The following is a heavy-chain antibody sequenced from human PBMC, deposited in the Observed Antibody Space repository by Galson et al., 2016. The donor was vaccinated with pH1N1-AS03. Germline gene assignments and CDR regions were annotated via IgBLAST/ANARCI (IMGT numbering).Heavy chain of an antibody. CDR1: GYTFTNYG. CDR3: ARDAAYYYGMDV. Sequence: SVKVSCKASGYTFTNYGVSWVRQAPGQGLEWMGGISSFNGYTTYAQKLQDRVTMTRDTSTSTAYTELRSLRSDDTAVYFCARDAAYYYGMDVWGPRDHGHRLH. CDR2: ISSFNGYT. D-gene: IGHD6-25*01. J-gene: IGHJ6*01. V-gene: IGHV1-18*01.